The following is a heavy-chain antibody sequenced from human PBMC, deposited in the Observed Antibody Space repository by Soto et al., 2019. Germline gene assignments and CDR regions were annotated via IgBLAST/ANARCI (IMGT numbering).Heavy chain of an antibody. CDR3: ARDERDSCSGGDCFDFDY. V-gene: IGHV1-2*02. J-gene: IGHJ4*02. Sequence: ASVKVSCKASGDTFTANYIHWVRQAPGQGFEWMGWINPKRGGTNYPQKFQGRVTMTRDTSLSTVYMTLTRLTSDDTAVYYCARDERDSCSGGDCFDFDYWGQGTLVTVS. CDR1: GDTFTANY. D-gene: IGHD2-21*02. CDR2: INPKRGGT.